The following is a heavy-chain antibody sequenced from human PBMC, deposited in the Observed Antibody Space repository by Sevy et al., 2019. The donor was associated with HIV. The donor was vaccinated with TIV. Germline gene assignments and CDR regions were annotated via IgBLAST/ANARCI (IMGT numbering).Heavy chain of an antibody. Sequence: GGSLRLSCAASGFTVSSNYMSWVRQAPGKGLEWVSVIYSGGSTYYADSVKGRFTISRDNSKNTLYLQMNSLRAEDRAVYYCARGAYSSGWWDAFDIWGQGTMVTVSS. CDR1: GFTVSSNY. J-gene: IGHJ3*02. CDR2: IYSGGST. D-gene: IGHD6-19*01. CDR3: ARGAYSSGWWDAFDI. V-gene: IGHV3-53*01.